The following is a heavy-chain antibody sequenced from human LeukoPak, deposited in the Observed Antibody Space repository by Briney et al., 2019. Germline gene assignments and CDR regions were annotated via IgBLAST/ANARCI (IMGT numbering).Heavy chain of an antibody. D-gene: IGHD3-22*01. Sequence: SETLSLTCAVYGGSFSGYYWSWIRQPPGKGLEWIGEINHSGNTNYNPSLKSRVTISVDTSKNQFSLKLSSVTAADTAVYYCASHYYDSSGYYRWLDYWGQGTLVTVSS. J-gene: IGHJ4*02. CDR2: INHSGNT. V-gene: IGHV4-34*01. CDR3: ASHYYDSSGYYRWLDY. CDR1: GGSFSGYY.